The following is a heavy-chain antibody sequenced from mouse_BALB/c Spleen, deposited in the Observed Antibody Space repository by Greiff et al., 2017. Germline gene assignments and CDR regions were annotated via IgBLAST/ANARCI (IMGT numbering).Heavy chain of an antibody. D-gene: IGHD3-1*01. J-gene: IGHJ3*01. Sequence: EVQRVESGGGLVKPGGSLKLSCAASGFTFSSYAMSWVRQTPEKRLEWVATISSGGSYTYYPDSVKGRFTISRDNAKNTLYLQMSSLRSEDTAMYYCARGEGSSGPFAYWGQGTLVTVSA. V-gene: IGHV5-9-3*01. CDR2: ISSGGSYT. CDR3: ARGEGSSGPFAY. CDR1: GFTFSSYA.